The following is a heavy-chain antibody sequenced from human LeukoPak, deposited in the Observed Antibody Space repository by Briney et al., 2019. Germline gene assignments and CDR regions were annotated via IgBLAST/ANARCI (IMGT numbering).Heavy chain of an antibody. V-gene: IGHV4-34*01. CDR2: IYYSGST. CDR3: ARHDPYYDSSGYCSFDY. CDR1: GGSFSGYY. J-gene: IGHJ4*02. Sequence: SETLSLTCAVYGGSFSGYYWSWIRQPPGKGLEWIGSIYYSGSTYYNPSLKSRVTISVDTSKNQFSLKLSSVTAADTAVYYCARHDPYYDSSGYCSFDYWGQGTLVTVSS. D-gene: IGHD3-22*01.